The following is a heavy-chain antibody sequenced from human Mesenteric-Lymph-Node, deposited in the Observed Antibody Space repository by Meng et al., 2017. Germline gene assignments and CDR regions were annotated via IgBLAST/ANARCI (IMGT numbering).Heavy chain of an antibody. J-gene: IGHJ3*02. CDR1: GFTFSSYA. Sequence: GESLKISCVASGFTFSSYAMTWVRQAPGKGLEWVSSISSGGGTTHYADFLKGRFTISRDRSKNTVYLQLDGLRAEDTAVYYCAKDRVLGNASPDAFDIWGQGTMVTVSS. V-gene: IGHV3-23*01. CDR3: AKDRVLGNASPDAFDI. CDR2: ISSGGGTT. D-gene: IGHD1-26*01.